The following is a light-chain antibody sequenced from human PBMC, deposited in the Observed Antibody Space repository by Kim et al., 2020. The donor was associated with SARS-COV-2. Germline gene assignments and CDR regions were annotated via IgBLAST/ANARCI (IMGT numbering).Light chain of an antibody. CDR3: QTWGTGMGV. J-gene: IGLJ3*02. CDR2: LNSDGSH. CDR1: SGHSSYA. Sequence: QPVLTQSPSASASLGASVKLTCTLSSGHSSYAIAWHQQQPEKGPRYLMKLNSDGSHYKGDGIPDRFSGSSAGAERYLTISSLQSEDEADYYCQTWGTGMGVFGGGTQRTVL. V-gene: IGLV4-69*01.